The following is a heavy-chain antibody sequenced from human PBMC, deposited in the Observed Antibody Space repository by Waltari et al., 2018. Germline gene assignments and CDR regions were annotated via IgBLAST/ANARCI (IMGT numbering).Heavy chain of an antibody. CDR3: ARDTGALWMDV. CDR2: INPSCGST. J-gene: IGHJ6*02. V-gene: IGHV1-46*01. CDR1: EYTFTSSY. D-gene: IGHD2-21*01. Sequence: QVQLVQSGAEVKKPGASVKISCKTSEYTFTSSYIHWVRQAPGQGLEWMGIINPSCGSTIYAQKFQGRVTMTRDTSTSTVYRELSSLRSEDTAVYYCARDTGALWMDVWGQGTTVTVSS.